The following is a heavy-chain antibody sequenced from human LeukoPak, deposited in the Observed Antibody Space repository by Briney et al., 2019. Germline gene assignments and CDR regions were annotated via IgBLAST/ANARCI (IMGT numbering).Heavy chain of an antibody. Sequence: PGGSLRLSCVTSGFSFDNYGMSWVRQAPGKGLEWISYFSSRKNIVNYADSVKGRFTISRDKAKTSLYPQMNSLRAEDTAVYYCVRDQQWESPHYFDYWGQGTPVTVSS. J-gene: IGHJ4*02. D-gene: IGHD1-26*01. CDR1: GFSFDNYG. CDR2: FSSRKNIV. CDR3: VRDQQWESPHYFDY. V-gene: IGHV3-48*01.